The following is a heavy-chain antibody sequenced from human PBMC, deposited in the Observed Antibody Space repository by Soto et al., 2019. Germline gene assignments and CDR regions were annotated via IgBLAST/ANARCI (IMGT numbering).Heavy chain of an antibody. V-gene: IGHV3-23*01. D-gene: IGHD3-10*01. Sequence: VQLLESGGGLVQPGGSLRLSCVGSGFIFSTYAMSWVRQAPGRGLEWVAGFFGNGGGLEYADLVKGRFTISRDKSKNPLYMQLNSLRAEDTATYYCVKDRHPDGFCPFDHWGQGTLITVSS. J-gene: IGHJ4*02. CDR2: FFGNGGGL. CDR1: GFIFSTYA. CDR3: VKDRHPDGFCPFDH.